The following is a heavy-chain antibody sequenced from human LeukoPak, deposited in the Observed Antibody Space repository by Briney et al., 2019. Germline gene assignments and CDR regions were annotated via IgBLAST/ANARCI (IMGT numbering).Heavy chain of an antibody. J-gene: IGHJ4*02. CDR3: ARGSNWGSRVYYFDY. CDR2: ISYDGSNK. D-gene: IGHD7-27*01. V-gene: IGHV3-30-3*01. CDR1: GFTFTTYA. Sequence: PGRSLRLSCTASGFTFTTYAMHWVRQAPGKGLEWVAVISYDGSNKYYADSLKGRFTTSRDNSKNTLYLQMNSLRAEDTAVFYCARGSNWGSRVYYFDYWGQGTLVTVSS.